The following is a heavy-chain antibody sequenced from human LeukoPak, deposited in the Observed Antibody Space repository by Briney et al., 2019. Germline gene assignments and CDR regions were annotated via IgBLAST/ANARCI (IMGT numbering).Heavy chain of an antibody. Sequence: SETLSLTCTVSGGSISSYYWSWIRQPPGKGLGWIGYIYYSGSTNYNPSLKSRVTISVDTSKNQFSLKLSSVTAADTAVYYCARVAMGAGRMATIRNAFDIWGQGTMVTVSS. J-gene: IGHJ3*02. CDR3: ARVAMGAGRMATIRNAFDI. D-gene: IGHD5-24*01. CDR2: IYYSGST. V-gene: IGHV4-59*01. CDR1: GGSISSYY.